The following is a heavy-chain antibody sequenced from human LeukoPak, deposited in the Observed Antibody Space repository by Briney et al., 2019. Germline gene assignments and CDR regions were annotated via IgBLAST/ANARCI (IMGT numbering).Heavy chain of an antibody. J-gene: IGHJ4*02. CDR2: IIPIFGTA. V-gene: IGHV1-69*05. CDR1: GGTFSSYA. Sequence: SVKVSCKASGGTFSSYAISWVRQAPGQGLEWMGRIIPIFGTANYAQKFQGRVTITTDESTSTACMELSSLRSEDTAVYYCARDSWFGESQSSPFDYWGQGTLVTVSS. D-gene: IGHD3-10*01. CDR3: ARDSWFGESQSSPFDY.